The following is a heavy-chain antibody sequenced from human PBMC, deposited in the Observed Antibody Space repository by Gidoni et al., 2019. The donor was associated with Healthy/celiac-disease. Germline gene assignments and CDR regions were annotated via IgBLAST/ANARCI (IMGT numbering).Heavy chain of an antibody. V-gene: IGHV4-34*01. CDR2: INHSGST. J-gene: IGHJ6*02. CDR3: ARGWTTVALLHYYYYGMDV. Sequence: QVQLQQWVAGLFKPSETLSLTCAVYGGSFRGYYWSWIRQPPGKGLEWIGEINHSGSTNYNPSLKSRVTISVDTSKNQFSLKLSFVTAADTAVYYCARGWTTVALLHYYYYGMDVWGQGTTVTVSS. CDR1: GGSFRGYY. D-gene: IGHD4-17*01.